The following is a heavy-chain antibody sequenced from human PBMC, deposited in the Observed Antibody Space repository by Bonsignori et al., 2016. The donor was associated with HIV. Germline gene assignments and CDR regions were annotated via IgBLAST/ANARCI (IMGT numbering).Heavy chain of an antibody. V-gene: IGHV3-21*01. Sequence: WIRQPPGKGLEWVSSISSSSTYIYYADSVKGRFTISRDNAKNSLYLQMNSLRAEDTAVYYCARDGYYYDSSGTTGGFDYWGQGTLVTVSS. CDR2: ISSSSTYI. CDR3: ARDGYYYDSSGTTGGFDY. J-gene: IGHJ4*02. D-gene: IGHD3-22*01.